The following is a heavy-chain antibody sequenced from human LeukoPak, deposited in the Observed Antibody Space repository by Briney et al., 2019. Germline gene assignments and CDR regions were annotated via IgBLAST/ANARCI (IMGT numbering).Heavy chain of an antibody. CDR3: AKDSLYCSGGSCRDLYYYYMDV. CDR1: GFTFSSYG. D-gene: IGHD2-15*01. V-gene: IGHV3-30*02. CDR2: IRYDGNIK. J-gene: IGHJ6*03. Sequence: GSLRLSCGASGFTFSSYGMLWVRQSPGKGLEWVAFIRYDGNIKFYADSMKGRFTISRDNSKNTLYLQMNSLRAEDTAVYYCAKDSLYCSGGSCRDLYYYYMDVWGKGTTVTVSS.